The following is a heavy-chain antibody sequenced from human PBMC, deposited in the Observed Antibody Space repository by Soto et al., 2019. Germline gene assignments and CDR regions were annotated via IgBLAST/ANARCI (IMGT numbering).Heavy chain of an antibody. CDR1: GYPFSDNQ. V-gene: IGHV1-2*02. CDR2: INPKSDNT. Sequence: ASVKVSCKASGYPFSDNQIHWLRRAPGQGLEWMGRINPKSDNTNYAQKFQGRVTMTRDTSIDTAYLELTGLTSDDTATYYCARKHSLDYIRWGLDPWGQGTLVTVSS. J-gene: IGHJ5*02. D-gene: IGHD4-4*01. CDR3: ARKHSLDYIRWGLDP.